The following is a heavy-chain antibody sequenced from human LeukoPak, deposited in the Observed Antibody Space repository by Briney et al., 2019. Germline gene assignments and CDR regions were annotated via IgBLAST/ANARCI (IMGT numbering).Heavy chain of an antibody. D-gene: IGHD2-2*01. CDR3: ARRVPAAVIDY. CDR2: INHSGST. J-gene: IGHJ4*02. Sequence: SETLSLTCTVSGGSISSSSYYWSWIRQPPGKGLEWIGEINHSGSTNYNPSLKSRVTISVDTSKNQFSLKLSSVTAADTAVYYCARRVPAAVIDYWGQGTLVTVSS. CDR1: GGSISSSSYY. V-gene: IGHV4-39*07.